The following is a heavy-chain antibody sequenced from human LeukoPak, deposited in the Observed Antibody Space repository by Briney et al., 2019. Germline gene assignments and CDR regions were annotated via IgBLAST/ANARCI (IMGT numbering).Heavy chain of an antibody. CDR3: ARAYSGSYVDY. V-gene: IGHV3-66*01. CDR2: IYSGGST. J-gene: IGHJ4*02. D-gene: IGHD1-26*01. Sequence: GGSLRLSCAASGFTVSSNYMSWVRQAPGKGLECVSVIYSGGSTYYADSVKGRFIISRDNSKNTIYLQMNSLRAEDTAVYYCARAYSGSYVDYWGQGTLVTVSP. CDR1: GFTVSSNY.